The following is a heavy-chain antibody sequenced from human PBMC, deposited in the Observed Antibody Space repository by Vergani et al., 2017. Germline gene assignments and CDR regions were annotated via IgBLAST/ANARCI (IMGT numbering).Heavy chain of an antibody. D-gene: IGHD6-13*01. Sequence: VQLVETGGGLIQPGGSLRLSCAASGFTVSSNYMSWVRQAPGKGLEWIGEINHSGSTNYNPSLKSRVTISVDTSKNQFSLKLSSVTAADTAVYYCARGDFWVAAAGRGDWFDPWGQGTLVTVSS. J-gene: IGHJ5*02. CDR3: ARGDFWVAAAGRGDWFDP. V-gene: IGHV4-34*01. CDR1: GFTVSSNY. CDR2: INHSGST.